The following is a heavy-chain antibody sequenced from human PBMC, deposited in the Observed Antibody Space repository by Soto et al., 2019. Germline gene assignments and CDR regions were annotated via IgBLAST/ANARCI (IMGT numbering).Heavy chain of an antibody. CDR2: IYYSGST. CDR1: GGSISSGGYY. D-gene: IGHD5-18*01. V-gene: IGHV4-31*03. CDR3: ARKNAGYNNGYDY. J-gene: IGHJ4*02. Sequence: TLSLTCTVSGGSISSGGYYWSWIRQHPGKGLEWIGYIYYSGSTYYNPSLKSRVTISVDTSKNQFSLRLSSVTAADTAVYFCARKNAGYNNGYDYWGQGTLVTVSS.